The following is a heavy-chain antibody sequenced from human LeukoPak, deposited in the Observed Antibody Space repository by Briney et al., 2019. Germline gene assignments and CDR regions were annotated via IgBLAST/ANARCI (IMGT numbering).Heavy chain of an antibody. V-gene: IGHV3-21*01. CDR3: ARDAPHYYDSSGYSSY. Sequence: GGSPRLSCAASGFTFSSYSMNWVRQAPGKGLEWVSSISSSSSYIYYADSVKGRFTISRDNAKNSLYLQMNSLRAEDTAVYYCARDAPHYYDSSGYSSYWGQGTLVTVSS. D-gene: IGHD3-22*01. CDR2: ISSSSSYI. J-gene: IGHJ4*02. CDR1: GFTFSSYS.